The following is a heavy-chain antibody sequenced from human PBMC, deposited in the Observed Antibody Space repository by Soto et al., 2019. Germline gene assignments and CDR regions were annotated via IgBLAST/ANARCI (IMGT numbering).Heavy chain of an antibody. CDR3: AITRNGVNGWFDP. CDR2: INPSGGST. Sequence: QVQLVQSGAEVKKPGASVKVSCKASGYTFTSYYMHWVRQAPGQGLEWMGIINPSGGSTSYAQKFQGRVTMTRDTSTSTVYMELSSLRSEDTAVYYCAITRNGVNGWFDPWGQGTLVTVSS. D-gene: IGHD3-10*01. CDR1: GYTFTSYY. J-gene: IGHJ5*02. V-gene: IGHV1-46*01.